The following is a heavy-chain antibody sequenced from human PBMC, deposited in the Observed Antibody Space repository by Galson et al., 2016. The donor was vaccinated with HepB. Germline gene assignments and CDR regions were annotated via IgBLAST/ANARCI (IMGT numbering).Heavy chain of an antibody. Sequence: SVKVSCKASGYTFTSYGISRVRQAPGQGLEWMGWISGYNGNTNYAQKLQGRVTMTTDTSTSTAYMELRSLIFDDTAVYYCAKEGGPTDRFDYWGQGTLVTVSS. CDR1: GYTFTSYG. V-gene: IGHV1-18*01. J-gene: IGHJ4*02. D-gene: IGHD1-26*01. CDR2: ISGYNGNT. CDR3: AKEGGPTDRFDY.